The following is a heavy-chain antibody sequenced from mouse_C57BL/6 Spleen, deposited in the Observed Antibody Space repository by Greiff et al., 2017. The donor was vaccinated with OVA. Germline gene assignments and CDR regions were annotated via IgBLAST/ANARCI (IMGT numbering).Heavy chain of an antibody. Sequence: VQGVESGAELARPGASVKLSCKASGYTFTSYGISWVKQRTGQGLEWIGEIYPRSGNTYYNEKFKGKATLTADKSSSTAYMELRSLTSEDSAVYFCARWITTVVATSYFDYWGQGTTLTVSS. CDR2: IYPRSGNT. CDR3: ARWITTVVATSYFDY. CDR1: GYTFTSYG. V-gene: IGHV1-81*01. D-gene: IGHD1-1*01. J-gene: IGHJ2*01.